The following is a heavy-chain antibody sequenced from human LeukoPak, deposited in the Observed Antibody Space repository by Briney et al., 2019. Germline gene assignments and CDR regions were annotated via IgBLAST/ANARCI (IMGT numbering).Heavy chain of an antibody. CDR1: GFTFSSYG. D-gene: IGHD6-13*01. J-gene: IGHJ5*02. CDR3: ARDAAAAGTDWFDP. Sequence: GGSLRLSCAASGFTFSSYGMHWVRQAPGKGLQWVAVIWYDGSNKYYADSVKGRFAISRDNSKNTLYLQMNSLRAEDTAVYYCARDAAAAGTDWFDPWGQGTLLTVSS. CDR2: IWYDGSNK. V-gene: IGHV3-33*01.